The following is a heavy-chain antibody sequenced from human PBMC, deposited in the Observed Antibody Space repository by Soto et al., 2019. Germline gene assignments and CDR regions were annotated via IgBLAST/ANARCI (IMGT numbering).Heavy chain of an antibody. Sequence: WGSLRLSCAASGFTFSSYGMHWVRQAPGKRLEWVAVIWYDGSNKYYADSVKGRFTISRDNSKNTLYLQMNSLRAEDTAVYYCARDQLDDYSNYGYYYYYGMDVWGQGTTVTVSS. V-gene: IGHV3-33*01. J-gene: IGHJ6*02. D-gene: IGHD4-4*01. CDR3: ARDQLDDYSNYGYYYYYGMDV. CDR1: GFTFSSYG. CDR2: IWYDGSNK.